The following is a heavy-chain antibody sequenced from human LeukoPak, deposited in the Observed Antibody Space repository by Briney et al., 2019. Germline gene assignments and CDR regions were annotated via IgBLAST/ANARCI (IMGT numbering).Heavy chain of an antibody. D-gene: IGHD2-2*02. CDR1: GYTFTSYG. J-gene: IGHJ1*01. Sequence: AASVKVSCKASGYTFTSYGISWVRQAPGQGLEWMGWISAYNGNTNYAQKLQGRVTMTTDTSTSTAYMELRSLRSDDTAVYYCARDSGYCSSTSCYTYFQHGGQGTLVTVSS. CDR2: ISAYNGNT. CDR3: ARDSGYCSSTSCYTYFQH. V-gene: IGHV1-18*01.